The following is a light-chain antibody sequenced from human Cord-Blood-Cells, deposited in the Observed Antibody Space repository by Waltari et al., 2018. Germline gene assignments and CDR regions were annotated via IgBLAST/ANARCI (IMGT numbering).Light chain of an antibody. CDR3: AAWDDSLSGWV. Sequence: HSDLTQPPSAYAEPGQRAPTPCSGSSSNIGSNYGYWYQHLTGTVPNLLIYRNNQRPSGVPARSSCSKSGTSASLAISGLRSEDEADYYCAAWDDSLSGWVFGGGTKLTVL. V-gene: IGLV1-47*01. CDR2: RNN. CDR1: SSNIGSNY. J-gene: IGLJ3*02.